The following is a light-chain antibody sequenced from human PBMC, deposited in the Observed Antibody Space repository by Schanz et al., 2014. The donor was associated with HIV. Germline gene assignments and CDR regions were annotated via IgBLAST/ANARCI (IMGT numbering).Light chain of an antibody. J-gene: IGLJ3*02. CDR3: TSYTANRTVA. CDR1: SSDVGGDNF. V-gene: IGLV2-14*03. CDR2: DVT. Sequence: QSALTQPASVSGSPGQSITISCAGTSSDVGGDNFVSWYQQHPGRAPKLLVYDVTNRPSGVSNRFSGSKSANTASLAISGLQADDEGDYYCTSYTANRTVAFGGGTKLTVL.